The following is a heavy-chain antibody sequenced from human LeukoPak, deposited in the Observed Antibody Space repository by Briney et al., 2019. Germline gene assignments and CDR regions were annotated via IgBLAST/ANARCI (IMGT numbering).Heavy chain of an antibody. J-gene: IGHJ4*02. D-gene: IGHD2-8*01. CDR2: LSGSGATS. Sequence: GGSLRLSCAASGFSLTKYPMSWVRQVPGKGLEWVSTLSGSGATSSCADSVQGRFSISIVNSNDTPCLQMNSLRAEDTALYYLAKHRIVLTVYAFDSWGQRTLVTVSS. CDR1: GFSLTKYP. V-gene: IGHV3-23*01. CDR3: AKHRIVLTVYAFDS.